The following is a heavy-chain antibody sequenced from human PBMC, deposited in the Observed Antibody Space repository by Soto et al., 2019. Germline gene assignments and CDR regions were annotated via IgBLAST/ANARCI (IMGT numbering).Heavy chain of an antibody. D-gene: IGHD3-9*01. Sequence: PSETLSLTCNVSGGPINSADYYWSWIRQSPGKGLEWIGYIYYSGSTYYNPSLKSRVTISVDTSKNQFSLKLSSVTAEDTAEYYCAKGDWLYDNYYGMEVWGQGTSVTVSS. J-gene: IGHJ6*02. CDR3: AKGDWLYDNYYGMEV. V-gene: IGHV4-30-4*01. CDR1: GGPINSADYY. CDR2: IYYSGST.